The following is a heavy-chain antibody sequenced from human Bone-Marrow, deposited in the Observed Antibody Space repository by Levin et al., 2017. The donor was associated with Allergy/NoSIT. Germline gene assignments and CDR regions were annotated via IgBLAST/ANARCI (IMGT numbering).Heavy chain of an antibody. CDR2: INPNSDYT. CDR1: GYTFTGYY. CDR3: AREAYSTSSFDN. V-gene: IGHV1-2*02. J-gene: IGHJ4*02. Sequence: ASVKVSCKASGYTFTGYYIHWARQAPGQGLEWMGWINPNSDYTNYAQNFQGRVTLTRDTSINTAYMELNNLKSDDTGVYYCAREAYSTSSFDNWGQGTLVTVSS. D-gene: IGHD6-6*01.